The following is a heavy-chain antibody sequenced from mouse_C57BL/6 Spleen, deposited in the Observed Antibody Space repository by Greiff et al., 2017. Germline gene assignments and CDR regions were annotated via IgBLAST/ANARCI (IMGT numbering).Heavy chain of an antibody. D-gene: IGHD2-4*01. CDR2: IYPGSGST. Sequence: QVQLQQPGAELVKPGASVKMSCKASGYTFTSYWITWVKQRPGQGLEWIGDIYPGSGSTNYNEKFKSKATLTVDTSSSTAYMQLSSLTSEDSAVYYCARHYDYDFSMDYWGQGTSVTVSS. V-gene: IGHV1-55*01. CDR3: ARHYDYDFSMDY. J-gene: IGHJ4*01. CDR1: GYTFTSYW.